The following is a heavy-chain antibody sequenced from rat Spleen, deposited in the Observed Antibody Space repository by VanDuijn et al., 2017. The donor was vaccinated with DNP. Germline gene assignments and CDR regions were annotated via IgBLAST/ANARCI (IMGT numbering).Heavy chain of an antibody. J-gene: IGHJ3*01. CDR1: GFTFSDYR. V-gene: IGHV5-29*01. D-gene: IGHD3-7*01. CDR3: ATSESAGFVY. CDR2: ISYDGSSI. Sequence: EVQLVESGGGLVQPGRSLKLSCVASGFTFSDYRMSWIRQAPGKGLEWVASISYDGSSIYYRDSVKGRFTISRDNGKSTLYLQMDSLRSEDTATYYCATSESAGFVYWGQGTLVTVSS.